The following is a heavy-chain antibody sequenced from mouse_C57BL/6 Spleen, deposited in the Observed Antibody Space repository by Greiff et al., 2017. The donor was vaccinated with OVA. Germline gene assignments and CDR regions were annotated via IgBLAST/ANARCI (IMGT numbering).Heavy chain of an antibody. V-gene: IGHV1-82*01. CDR2: IYPGDGDT. CDR1: GYAFSSSW. CDR3: ARLHAYAMDY. J-gene: IGHJ4*01. Sequence: QVQLQQSGPELVKPGASVTISCKASGYAFSSSWMNWVKQRPGKGLEWIGRIYPGDGDTNYNGKFKGKATLTADKSSSTAYMQLSSLTSEDSAVYFCARLHAYAMDYWGQGTSVTVSS.